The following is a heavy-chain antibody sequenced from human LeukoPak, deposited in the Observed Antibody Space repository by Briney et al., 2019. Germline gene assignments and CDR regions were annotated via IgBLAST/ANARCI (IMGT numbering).Heavy chain of an antibody. V-gene: IGHV1-69*04. CDR2: IIPILGIA. CDR1: GGTFSSYA. J-gene: IGHJ3*02. Sequence: PVKVSCKASGGTFSSYAISWVRQAPGQGLEWMGRIIPILGIANYAQKFQGRVTITADKSTSTAYMELSSLRSEDTAVYYCARDSSGHDAFDIWGQGTMVTVSS. D-gene: IGHD3-22*01. CDR3: ARDSSGHDAFDI.